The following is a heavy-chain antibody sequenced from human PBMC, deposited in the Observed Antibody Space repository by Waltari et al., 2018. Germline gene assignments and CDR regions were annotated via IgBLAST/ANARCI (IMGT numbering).Heavy chain of an antibody. CDR1: GLPSSNWI. CDR2: MSYDGISR. J-gene: IGHJ4*02. D-gene: IGHD2-15*01. CDR3: AREGGTSGYSGYFDH. Sequence: VESGGGVVQPGRSLRVSCAATGLPSSNWILHWVRQAPGKGLEWVAAMSYDGISRYYADSVKGRFTIGGDDSKNTVYLQIDSLRPEDTAVYYCAREGGTSGYSGYFDHWGQGTLVTVSS. V-gene: IGHV3-30*01.